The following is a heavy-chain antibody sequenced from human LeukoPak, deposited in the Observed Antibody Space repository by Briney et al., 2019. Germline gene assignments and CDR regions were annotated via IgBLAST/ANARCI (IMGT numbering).Heavy chain of an antibody. Sequence: GGSLRLSCAASRFTLSTYWMSWVRQAPGKGLEWVANIKQDGSEKYYVDSVKGRFTISRDNAKNSLYLQMNSLRAEDTAVYYCARDKIVGATNFDYWGQGTLVTVSS. CDR2: IKQDGSEK. CDR1: RFTLSTYW. J-gene: IGHJ4*02. CDR3: ARDKIVGATNFDY. D-gene: IGHD1-26*01. V-gene: IGHV3-7*01.